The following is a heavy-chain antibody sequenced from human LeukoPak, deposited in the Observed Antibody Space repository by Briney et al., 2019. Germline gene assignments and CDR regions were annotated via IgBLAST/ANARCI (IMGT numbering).Heavy chain of an antibody. D-gene: IGHD6-6*01. CDR3: ATSAARPHIFDY. Sequence: RASVKVSCKVSGYTLTELSMHWVRQAPGKGLEWMGGFDPEDGETIYAQKFQGRVTMTEDTSTDTAYMELSSLRSEDTAVYYRATSAARPHIFDYWGQGTLVTVSS. CDR2: FDPEDGET. V-gene: IGHV1-24*01. J-gene: IGHJ4*02. CDR1: GYTLTELS.